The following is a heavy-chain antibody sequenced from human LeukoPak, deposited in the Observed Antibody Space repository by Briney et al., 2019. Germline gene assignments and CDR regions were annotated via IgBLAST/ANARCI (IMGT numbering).Heavy chain of an antibody. Sequence: PGRSLRLSCAAAGFTFSSYAMRWGRQAPGKWLEWVSAISGSGGSTYYADSVNDRFTISRDNSKNTVYLQMNSLRAEDRAVYYCAKGGRGYSGYLMDYWGQGTLVTVSS. J-gene: IGHJ4*02. D-gene: IGHD5-12*01. CDR1: GFTFSSYA. V-gene: IGHV3-23*01. CDR2: ISGSGGST. CDR3: AKGGRGYSGYLMDY.